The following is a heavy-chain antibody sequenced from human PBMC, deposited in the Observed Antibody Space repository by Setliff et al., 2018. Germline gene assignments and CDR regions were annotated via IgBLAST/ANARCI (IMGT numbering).Heavy chain of an antibody. CDR2: ITSSGGDT. Sequence: GSLRLSCAASGLTFSSYDMNWVRQAPGEGLEWVSTITSSGGDTYYADSVKGRFTISRDNSKNTLYLQMNSLRAEDTAIYYCARCSSWHGHYPHFNYWGQGTLVTVSS. CDR3: ARCSSWHGHYPHFNY. D-gene: IGHD6-13*01. CDR1: GLTFSSYD. J-gene: IGHJ4*02. V-gene: IGHV3-23*01.